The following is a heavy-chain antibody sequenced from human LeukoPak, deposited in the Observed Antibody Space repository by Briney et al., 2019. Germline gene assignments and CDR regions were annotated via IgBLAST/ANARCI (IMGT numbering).Heavy chain of an antibody. J-gene: IGHJ6*03. CDR1: GGSISSYY. Sequence: SETLSLTCTVSGGSISSYYLSWLRQPAGKGLECLGVIYTHGNSNNHHSLRRRVTVSRATYKNQFSLKLTSVTAADTAVYYCARGGHFFDVWGKGTTVTVSS. CDR2: IYTHGNS. D-gene: IGHD3-16*01. CDR3: ARGGHFFDV. V-gene: IGHV4-4*07.